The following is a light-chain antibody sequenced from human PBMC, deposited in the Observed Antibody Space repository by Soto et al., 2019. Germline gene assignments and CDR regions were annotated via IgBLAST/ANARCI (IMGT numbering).Light chain of an antibody. CDR2: DVR. CDR1: TSDVGSYNY. J-gene: IGLJ3*02. Sequence: QSALTQPRSVSGSPGQSVSISCTGTTSDVGSYNYVSWYQQHPGKAPRLMIYDVRKRPSGVPDRFSGSKSGNTASLTISGLRAEDEADDYCCSYAGSYVWVFGGGTKLTVL. V-gene: IGLV2-11*01. CDR3: CSYAGSYVWV.